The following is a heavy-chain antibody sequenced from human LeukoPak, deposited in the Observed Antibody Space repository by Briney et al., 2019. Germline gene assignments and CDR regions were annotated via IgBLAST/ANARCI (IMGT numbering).Heavy chain of an antibody. V-gene: IGHV4-59*01. CDR3: ARSYSGSYSDFFRI. Sequence: PSETLSLTCTVSGGSISSYYWSWIRQPPGKGLDWIGHIYYSGSTNYNPSLKSRVTISVDTSKNQFSLKLNSVTAADTAVYYCARSYSGSYSDFFRIWGQGTMVTVSS. D-gene: IGHD1-26*01. J-gene: IGHJ3*02. CDR1: GGSISSYY. CDR2: IYYSGST.